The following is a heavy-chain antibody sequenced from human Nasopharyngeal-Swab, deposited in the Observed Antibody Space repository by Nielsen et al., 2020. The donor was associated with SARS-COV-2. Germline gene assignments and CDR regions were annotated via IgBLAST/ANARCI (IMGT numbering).Heavy chain of an antibody. CDR3: ARSRRYYYGSGAVSDYYYGMDV. CDR1: GFTFSSYW. CDR2: IKQDGSEN. V-gene: IGHV3-7*01. Sequence: GESLKISCAASGFTFSSYWMSWVRQAPGKGLEWVANIKQDGSENYYVDSVKGRFTISRDNAKNSLYLQMNSLRAEDTAVYYCARSRRYYYGSGAVSDYYYGMDVWGQGTTVTVSS. D-gene: IGHD3-10*01. J-gene: IGHJ6*02.